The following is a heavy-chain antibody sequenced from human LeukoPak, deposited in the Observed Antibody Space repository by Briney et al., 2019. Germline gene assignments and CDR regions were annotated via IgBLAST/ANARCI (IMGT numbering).Heavy chain of an antibody. CDR1: GYTFIDDY. CDR2: INPDSGFT. J-gene: IGHJ4*02. V-gene: IGHV1-2*02. D-gene: IGHD1-20*01. CDR3: APTCEAYTSNWNV. Sequence: ASVKVSCTPSGYTFIDDYIRWVRQAPGQGLEFMGWINPDSGFTNYTQKFKGRVTMTRDTSISTAYLEVRPLRSDDTAVYYCAPTCEAYTSNWNVWGQGTLVTVSS.